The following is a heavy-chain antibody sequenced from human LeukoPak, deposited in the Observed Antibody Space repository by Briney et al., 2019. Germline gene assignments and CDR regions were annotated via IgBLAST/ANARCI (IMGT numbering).Heavy chain of an antibody. CDR3: ARGGHIVVMIAGLDY. J-gene: IGHJ4*02. V-gene: IGHV3-21*06. CDR2: ISSRSSYI. D-gene: IGHD2-21*01. CDR1: GFTFSSYT. Sequence: GKSLRLSCAASGFTFSSYTMNWVRQAPGKGLEWVSSISSRSSYIYYADSVKGRFTISRDNAKNSLYLQMNSLRAEDTAVYYCARGGHIVVMIAGLDYWGQGTLVTVSS.